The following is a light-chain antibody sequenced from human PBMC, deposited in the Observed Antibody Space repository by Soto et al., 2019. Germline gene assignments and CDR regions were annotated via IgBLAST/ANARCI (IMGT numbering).Light chain of an antibody. V-gene: IGKV4-1*01. CDR2: WAS. J-gene: IGKJ2*01. CDR1: RSLFYSPHNKSY. Sequence: DIVMTQSPDSLAVSLGERATINCTSGRSLFYSPHNKSYLAWYQQKVGQPPQMLIYWASTRESGVPDRFRGSGSGTDFTLTNSSLQADDVAVYYCQQYYRATRTFGQGTKAE. CDR3: QQYYRATRT.